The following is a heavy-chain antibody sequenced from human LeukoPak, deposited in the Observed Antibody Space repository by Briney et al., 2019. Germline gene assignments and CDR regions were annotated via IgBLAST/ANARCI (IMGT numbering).Heavy chain of an antibody. V-gene: IGHV4-59*01. D-gene: IGHD1-26*01. Sequence: PSETLSLTCTVSGGPISSYYWSWIRQPPGKRLEWIGYIYYSGRTNYNPSLKSRVTISVDTSKNQFSLKLNSVTAADTAVYYCARGGMDPLDYWGQGTLVTVSS. CDR1: GGPISSYY. CDR2: IYYSGRT. J-gene: IGHJ4*02. CDR3: ARGGMDPLDY.